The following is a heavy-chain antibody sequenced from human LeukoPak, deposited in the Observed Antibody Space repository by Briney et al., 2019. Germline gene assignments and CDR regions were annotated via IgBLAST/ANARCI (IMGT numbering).Heavy chain of an antibody. CDR1: GGSISSSSYY. J-gene: IGHJ4*02. V-gene: IGHV4-39*01. D-gene: IGHD5-18*01. CDR2: IYHSGST. Sequence: SETLSLTCTVSGGSISSSSYYWGWIRQPPGKGLECIGTIYHSGSTYYNPSLKSRVTISVDTSKNQFSLRLSSVTAADTAVYYCASYTAYALDYWGQGTLVTVSS. CDR3: ASYTAYALDY.